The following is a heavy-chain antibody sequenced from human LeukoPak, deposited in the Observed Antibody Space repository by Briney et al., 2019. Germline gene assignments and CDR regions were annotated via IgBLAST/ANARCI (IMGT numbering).Heavy chain of an antibody. CDR1: SGSFSDYY. D-gene: IGHD6-19*01. J-gene: IGHJ4*02. Sequence: PSETLSLTCAVYSGSFSDYYWSWIRQSPGKGLEWIGEINHSGNTHYSSALKSRVTISVDTSQNQFSLKLSSVTAADTGIYYCARGVRIAVAHPHLDYWGQGSLVTVSS. CDR3: ARGVRIAVAHPHLDY. V-gene: IGHV4-34*01. CDR2: INHSGNT.